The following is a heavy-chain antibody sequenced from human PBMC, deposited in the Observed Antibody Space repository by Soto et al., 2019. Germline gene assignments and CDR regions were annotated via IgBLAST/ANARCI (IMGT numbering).Heavy chain of an antibody. CDR3: ASIAAAGHY. CDR1: GFTFSGSA. J-gene: IGHJ4*02. V-gene: IGHV3-73*01. D-gene: IGHD6-13*01. CDR2: IRSKANSYAT. Sequence: GGSLRLSCAASGFTFSGSAMHWVRQASGKGLKWVGRIRSKANSYATAYAASVKGRFTISRDDSKNTAYLQMNSLKTEDTAVYYCASIAAAGHYWGKGTLVTVSS.